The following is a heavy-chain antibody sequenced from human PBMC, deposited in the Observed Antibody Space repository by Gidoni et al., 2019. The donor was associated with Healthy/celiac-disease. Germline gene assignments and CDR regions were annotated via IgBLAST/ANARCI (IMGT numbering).Heavy chain of an antibody. V-gene: IGHV4-34*01. Sequence: QVQLQQWGAGLLKPSETLSLTCAVYGGSFSGYYWSWIRQPPGKGLEWIGEINHSGSTNYNPSLKSRVTISVDTSKNQFSLKLSSVTAADTAVYYCARGVYLYYYDSSGYYGYWGQGTLVTVSS. J-gene: IGHJ4*02. D-gene: IGHD3-22*01. CDR1: GGSFSGYY. CDR2: INHSGST. CDR3: ARGVYLYYYDSSGYYGY.